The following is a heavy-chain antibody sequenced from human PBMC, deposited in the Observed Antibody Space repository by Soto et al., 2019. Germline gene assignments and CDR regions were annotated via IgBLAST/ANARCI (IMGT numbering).Heavy chain of an antibody. V-gene: IGHV3-73*01. Sequence: PGGSLRLSCAASGFTFSGSAMHWVRQASGKGLEWVGRIRSKANSYATAYAASVKGRFTISRDDSKNTAYLQMNSLKTEDTAVYYCTRHDTISSDWLPKAYYYYYMDVWGKGTTVTVSS. CDR2: IRSKANSYAT. CDR3: TRHDTISSDWLPKAYYYYYMDV. D-gene: IGHD3-9*01. J-gene: IGHJ6*03. CDR1: GFTFSGSA.